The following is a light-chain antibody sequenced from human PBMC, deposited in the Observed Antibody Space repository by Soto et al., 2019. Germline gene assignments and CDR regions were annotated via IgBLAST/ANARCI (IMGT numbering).Light chain of an antibody. CDR3: QQYNNWVT. J-gene: IGKJ4*01. V-gene: IGKV3-15*01. Sequence: EIVMTQSPATLSVSPGERATLSCRASQGIKDYVAWFQQKPGQAPRLLIYGASTRATAIPARFSGSGSGTEFTLTINSLQSEDFAVYYCQQYNNWVTFGGGTKVDIK. CDR1: QGIKDY. CDR2: GAS.